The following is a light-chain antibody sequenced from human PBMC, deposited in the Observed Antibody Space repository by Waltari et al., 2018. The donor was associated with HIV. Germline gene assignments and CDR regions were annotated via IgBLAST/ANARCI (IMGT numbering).Light chain of an antibody. Sequence: QSVLTQPPSVSAAPGQTVTISCSGSSSTLANDYVSWYQHVPGAAPKLRIYDNNKRPSGIPDRFSGSKSGTSTTLDITGLQTGDEADYYCGTWDPRLSVGVFGGGTKLTVL. CDR1: SSTLANDY. CDR3: GTWDPRLSVGV. CDR2: DNN. J-gene: IGLJ2*01. V-gene: IGLV1-51*01.